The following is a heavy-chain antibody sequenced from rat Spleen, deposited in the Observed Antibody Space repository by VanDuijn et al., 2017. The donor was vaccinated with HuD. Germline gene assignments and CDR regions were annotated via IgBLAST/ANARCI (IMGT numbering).Heavy chain of an antibody. V-gene: IGHV5-17*01. J-gene: IGHJ2*01. Sequence: EVQLVESGGGLVRPGRSLKVSCAASGITFSDYAMAWVRQAPKKGLEWVATIIYDGSSTYYRDSVKGRFTISRDNAKSTLYLQMDSLKCEDTATYYCAVAGYGYWGQGVMVTVSS. CDR1: GITFSDYA. D-gene: IGHD1-7*01. CDR3: AVAGYGY. CDR2: IIYDGSST.